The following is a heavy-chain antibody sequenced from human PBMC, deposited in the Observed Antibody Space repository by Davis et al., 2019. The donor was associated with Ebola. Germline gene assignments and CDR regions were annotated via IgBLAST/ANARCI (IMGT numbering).Heavy chain of an antibody. D-gene: IGHD5-18*01. V-gene: IGHV1-69*13. CDR2: IITIFGTP. J-gene: IGHJ6*02. CDR1: GGNFSRHA. Sequence: SVKVSCKASGGNFSRHAISWVRQAPGQGLEWMGGIITIFGTPNYAQKFQGRITITADESTSPAYMELSNLRSEDTAVYYCARGRREGGYRLSSLYGMDVWGQGTTVTVSS. CDR3: ARGRREGGYRLSSLYGMDV.